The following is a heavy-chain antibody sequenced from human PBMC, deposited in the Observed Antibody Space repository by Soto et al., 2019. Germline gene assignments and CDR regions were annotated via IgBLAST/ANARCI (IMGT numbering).Heavy chain of an antibody. Sequence: PSETLSLTCTVSGGSIRSGDYYWTWIRQPPGKGLEWIGYVYYTGSTNYNPSLKSRVTMSVDTSKNQFSLKLSSVTAADTAVYYCARDPRYSGIDYWGQGTLVTVSS. D-gene: IGHD1-26*01. J-gene: IGHJ4*02. CDR3: ARDPRYSGIDY. V-gene: IGHV4-30-4*01. CDR1: GGSIRSGDYY. CDR2: VYYTGST.